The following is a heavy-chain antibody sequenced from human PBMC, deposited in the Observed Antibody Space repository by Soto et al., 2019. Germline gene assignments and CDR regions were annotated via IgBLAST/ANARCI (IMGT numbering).Heavy chain of an antibody. CDR3: ARGWGRDGYNNFDY. D-gene: IGHD5-12*01. V-gene: IGHV4-31*03. CDR1: GGSISSGGYY. J-gene: IGHJ4*02. CDR2: IYYSGST. Sequence: SETLSLTCTVSGGSISSGGYYWSWIRQHPGKGLEWIGYIYYSGSTYYNPSLKSRVTLSVDTSKNQFSLKLSSVTAADTAVYYCARGWGRDGYNNFDYWGQGTLVTVSS.